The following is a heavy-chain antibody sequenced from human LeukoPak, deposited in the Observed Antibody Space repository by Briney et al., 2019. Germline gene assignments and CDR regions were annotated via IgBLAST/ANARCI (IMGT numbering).Heavy chain of an antibody. CDR1: GGSLSRYY. V-gene: IGHV4-59*08. J-gene: IGHJ3*02. D-gene: IGHD5-12*01. CDR2: IYYSGST. CDR3: ARPTSSGYDAFDI. Sequence: PSETLSLTRAVSGGSLSRYYWSWIRQPPGKGLEWIGYIYYSGSTNYNPSLKSRVTISVDTSKNQFSLKLSSVTAADTAVYYCARPTSSGYDAFDIWGQGTMVTVSS.